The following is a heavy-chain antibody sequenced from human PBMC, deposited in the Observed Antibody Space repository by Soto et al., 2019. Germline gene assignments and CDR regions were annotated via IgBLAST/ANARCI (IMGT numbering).Heavy chain of an antibody. CDR3: ARRSASGTPRVAFDI. J-gene: IGHJ3*02. D-gene: IGHD1-26*01. CDR1: GYSFTSYW. V-gene: IGHV5-51*01. CDR2: IYPGDSDT. Sequence: PGESLKISCKGSGYSFTSYWIGWVRQMPGKGLEWMGIIYPGDSDTRYSPSFQGQVTISADKSISTAYLQWSSLKASDTAMYYCARRSASGTPRVAFDIWGQGTMVTVSS.